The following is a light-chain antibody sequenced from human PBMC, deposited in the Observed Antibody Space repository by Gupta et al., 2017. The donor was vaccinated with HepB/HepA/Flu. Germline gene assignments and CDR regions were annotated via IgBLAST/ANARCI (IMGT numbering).Light chain of an antibody. V-gene: IGLV1-47*01. CDR3: AAWDDSLSVV. Sequence: QSVLTQPPSASGTPGQRVTIPCSGSSSNIGSNYVYWYQQLPGTAPNLLIYRNNQRPSGVPDRFSGSKSGTSASLAISGLRSEDEADYYCAAWDDSLSVVFGGGTKLTVL. J-gene: IGLJ2*01. CDR2: RNN. CDR1: SSNIGSNY.